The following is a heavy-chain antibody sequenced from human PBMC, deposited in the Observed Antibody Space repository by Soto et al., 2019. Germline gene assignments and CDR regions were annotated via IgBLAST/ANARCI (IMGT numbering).Heavy chain of an antibody. D-gene: IGHD3-3*01. CDR3: KGRYDFWSGYQGGGMAV. CDR2: TYYRSKWYN. Sequence: SQTLSLTCAISGDSVSSNSAAWNWIRPSPSRGLEWLGRTYYRSKWYNDYAVSVKSRITINPDTSKNQFSLQLNSVTPEDTAVYYCKGRYDFWSGYQGGGMAVRGQRTTVTVS. J-gene: IGHJ6*02. V-gene: IGHV6-1*01. CDR1: GDSVSSNSAA.